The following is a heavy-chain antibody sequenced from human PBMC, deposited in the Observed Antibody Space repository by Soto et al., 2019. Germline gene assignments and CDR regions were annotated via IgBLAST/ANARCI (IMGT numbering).Heavy chain of an antibody. CDR1: GFTFSSYA. V-gene: IGHV3-23*01. D-gene: IGHD6-19*01. Sequence: EVQLLESGGGLVQPGGSLRLSCAASGFTFSSYAMSWVRQAPGKGLEWVSAISGSGGSTYYADSVKGRFTISRDNSKNTLYLQMNSLRAEDTAVYYRAKDRGGSGGSGRKTFDYWGQGTLVTVSS. J-gene: IGHJ4*02. CDR3: AKDRGGSGGSGRKTFDY. CDR2: ISGSGGST.